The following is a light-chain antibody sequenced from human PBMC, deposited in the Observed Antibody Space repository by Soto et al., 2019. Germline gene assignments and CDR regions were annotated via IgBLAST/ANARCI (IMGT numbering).Light chain of an antibody. Sequence: QSVLTQPASVSGSLGQSITLSCTGSGGDIGAYNYVSWYQQHPGKAPKLIVYGVTHRPSGVCSRFSASKSAYTASLTISALQAEDEADYYCSSFTTTYFYVFGPGTKLTVL. CDR1: GGDIGAYNY. V-gene: IGLV2-14*01. CDR3: SSFTTTYFYV. J-gene: IGLJ1*01. CDR2: GVT.